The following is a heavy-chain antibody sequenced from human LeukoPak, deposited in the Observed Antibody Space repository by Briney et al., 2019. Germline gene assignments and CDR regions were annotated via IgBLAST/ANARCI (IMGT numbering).Heavy chain of an antibody. CDR2: INFDGSDT. CDR1: GSTLSGYW. D-gene: IGHD3-16*01. V-gene: IGHV3-74*01. J-gene: IGHJ4*02. Sequence: GGSLRLSCAASGSTLSGYWMHWVRQAPGTGLVWVSRINFDGSDTSYADSVKGRFTISRDNAKNTLYLQMNSLRAEDTAVYYCTRSLMDWGQGIRVTVFS. CDR3: TRSLMD.